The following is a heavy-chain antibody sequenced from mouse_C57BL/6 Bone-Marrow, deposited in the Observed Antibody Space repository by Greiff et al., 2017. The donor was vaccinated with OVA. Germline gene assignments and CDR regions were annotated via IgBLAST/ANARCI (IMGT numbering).Heavy chain of an antibody. V-gene: IGHV1-18*01. Sequence: VQLKQSGPELVKPGASVKIPCKASGYTFTDYNMDWVKQSHGKSLEWIGDINPNNGGTIYNQKFKGKATLTVDKSSSTAYMELRSLTSEDTAVYYCARRDYYGSSPFDVWGTGTTVTVSS. CDR3: ARRDYYGSSPFDV. CDR1: GYTFTDYN. J-gene: IGHJ1*03. CDR2: INPNNGGT. D-gene: IGHD1-1*01.